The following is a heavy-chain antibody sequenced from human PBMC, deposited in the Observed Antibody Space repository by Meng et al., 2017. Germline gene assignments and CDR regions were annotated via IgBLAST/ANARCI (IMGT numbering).Heavy chain of an antibody. V-gene: IGHV3-74*01. Sequence: EVQLVESGGVLVQPGGSLRLSCAASGFTFSSYWMHWVRQAPGKGLVWVSRIKPDGTMTVYADSVKGRFTISRDNAKNTLYLQMNSLRSDDTAVYYCARSDWFDPWGQGTVVTVSS. CDR2: IKPDGTMT. CDR1: GFTFSSYW. CDR3: ARSDWFDP. J-gene: IGHJ5*02.